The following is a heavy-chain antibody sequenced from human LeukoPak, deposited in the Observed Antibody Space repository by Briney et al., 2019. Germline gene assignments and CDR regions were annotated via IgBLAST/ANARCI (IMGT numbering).Heavy chain of an antibody. J-gene: IGHJ4*02. CDR3: ARGPYCSGDTCYSQFFDY. CDR2: ISAYNGNT. CDR1: GYTFTSFG. Sequence: ASVKLSCKASGYTFTSFGISWVRQAPGQGLEWMGWISAYNGNTNYAQKLQGRVTMTTDTSTNTAYMELRSLRSDDTAVYYCARGPYCSGDTCYSQFFDYWGQGTLVTVSS. D-gene: IGHD2-15*01. V-gene: IGHV1-18*01.